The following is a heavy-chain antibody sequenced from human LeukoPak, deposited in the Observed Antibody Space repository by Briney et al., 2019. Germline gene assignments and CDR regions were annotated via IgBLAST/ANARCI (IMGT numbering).Heavy chain of an antibody. CDR3: ARLTIYASGEDS. CDR2: IYYSGST. CDR1: GGSISSSSYY. J-gene: IGHJ4*02. Sequence: SETLSLTCTVSGGSISSSSYYWGWIRQPPGKGLEWIGSIYYSGSTYYDPSLKSRVTISVDTSKNQFSLKLSSVTAADTAMYYCARLTIYASGEDSWGQGTLVTVSS. V-gene: IGHV4-39*01. D-gene: IGHD2/OR15-2a*01.